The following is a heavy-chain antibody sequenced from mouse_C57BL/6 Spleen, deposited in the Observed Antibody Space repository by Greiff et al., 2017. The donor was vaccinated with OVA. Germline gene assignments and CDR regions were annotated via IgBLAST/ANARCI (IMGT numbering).Heavy chain of an antibody. Sequence: QVQLQQPGAELVKPGASVKMSCKASGYTFTSYWITWVKQRPGQGLEWIGDIYPGSGSTNYNEKFKSKATLTVDTSSSTAYMQLSSLTSEDSAVYYCARTVYGSSYPHDWGQGTTLTVSS. CDR3: ARTVYGSSYPHD. D-gene: IGHD1-1*01. J-gene: IGHJ2*01. V-gene: IGHV1-55*01. CDR1: GYTFTSYW. CDR2: IYPGSGST.